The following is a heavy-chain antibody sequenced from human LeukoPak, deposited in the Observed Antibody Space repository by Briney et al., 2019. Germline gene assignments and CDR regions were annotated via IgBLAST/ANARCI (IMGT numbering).Heavy chain of an antibody. J-gene: IGHJ4*02. D-gene: IGHD3-22*01. CDR1: GFTFSNAW. V-gene: IGHV3-15*01. CDR3: TXXLYYDSSGSLLHY. Sequence: GGSLRLSCAASGFTFSNAWMSWVRQAPGKGLEWVGRIKSKTDGGTTDYAAPVKGRFTISRDDSKNTLYLQMNSLKTEDTAVXXXTXXLYYDSSGSLLHYWGQGTLVTVSS. CDR2: IKSKTDGGTT.